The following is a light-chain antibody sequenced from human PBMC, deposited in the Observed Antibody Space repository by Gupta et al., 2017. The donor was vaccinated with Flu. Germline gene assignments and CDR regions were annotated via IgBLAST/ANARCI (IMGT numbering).Light chain of an antibody. CDR1: SGDVGGHKY. Sequence: QSALTQPAPVSGPLGQSITISCTGTSGDVGGHKYVSWYQQHPGKAPKIMIYEVSSRPSGVSNRFSGSKSGNTASLTISGLQADDEADYYCSSYTVTNTWVFGGGTKVTVL. V-gene: IGLV2-14*01. J-gene: IGLJ3*02. CDR2: EVS. CDR3: SSYTVTNTWV.